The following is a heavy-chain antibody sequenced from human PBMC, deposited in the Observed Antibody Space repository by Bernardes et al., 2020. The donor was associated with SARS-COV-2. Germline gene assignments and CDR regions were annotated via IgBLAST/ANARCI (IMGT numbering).Heavy chain of an antibody. CDR1: GYTFTSHG. D-gene: IGHD2-15*01. J-gene: IGHJ5*02. CDR2: VSTDNGAT. V-gene: IGHV1-18*04. CDR3: ARDLGYCTGDGCYRKWFDP. Sequence: ASVKVSCKASGYTFTSHGISWVRQAPGQGLEWMGWVSTDNGATNYAHNVQDKVTMTTDTSASTAYMELRSLRSDDTAVYYCARDLGYCTGDGCYRKWFDPWGQGTLVTVSS.